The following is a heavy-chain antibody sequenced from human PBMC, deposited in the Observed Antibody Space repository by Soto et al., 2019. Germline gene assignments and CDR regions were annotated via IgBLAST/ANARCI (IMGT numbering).Heavy chain of an antibody. CDR3: AGGVAASGFDS. V-gene: IGHV6-1*01. Sequence: SQTLSLTCAISGDSVSSNTADWNWFRQSPSRGLEWLGRTYYRSKWYSDYAVSVKSRITINGDTSTNQFSLHLNSVTPEDTAVYYCAGGVAASGFDSWGQGTLVTVSS. D-gene: IGHD1-26*01. CDR1: GDSVSSNTAD. CDR2: TYYRSKWYS. J-gene: IGHJ5*01.